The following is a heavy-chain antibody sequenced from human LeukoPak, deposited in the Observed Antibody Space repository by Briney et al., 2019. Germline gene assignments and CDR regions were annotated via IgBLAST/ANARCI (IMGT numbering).Heavy chain of an antibody. CDR3: ARVSCSGGSCYPTSFDY. Sequence: SETPSLTCAVYGGSFSGYYWSWVRQPPGKGLEWIGEINHSGSTNYNPSLKSRVTISVDTSKNQFSLKLSSVTAADTAVYYCARVSCSGGSCYPTSFDYWGQGTLVTVSS. J-gene: IGHJ4*02. CDR1: GGSFSGYY. D-gene: IGHD2-15*01. V-gene: IGHV4-34*01. CDR2: INHSGST.